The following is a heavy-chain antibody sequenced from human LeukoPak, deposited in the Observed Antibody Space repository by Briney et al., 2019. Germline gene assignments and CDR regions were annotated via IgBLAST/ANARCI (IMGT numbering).Heavy chain of an antibody. CDR1: GFTFSSYA. J-gene: IGHJ3*02. CDR3: ARDQSPSGSWPRYLDAFDI. V-gene: IGHV3-30*04. CDR2: ISYDGSNK. Sequence: PGRSLRLSCAASGFTFSSYAMHWVRQAPGKGLEWVAVISYDGSNKYYADSVKGRFTISRDNSKNTLYLQMNSLRAEDTAVYYCARDQSPSGSWPRYLDAFDIWGQGTMVTVSS. D-gene: IGHD6-13*01.